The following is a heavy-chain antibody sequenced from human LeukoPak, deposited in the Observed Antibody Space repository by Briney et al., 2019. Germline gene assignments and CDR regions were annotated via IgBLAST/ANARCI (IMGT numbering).Heavy chain of an antibody. CDR3: ARGPRRIQLWLALPYYFDY. V-gene: IGHV4-39*07. D-gene: IGHD5-18*01. J-gene: IGHJ4*02. CDR2: INHSGST. Sequence: SQTLSLTCTVSGGSIISGSYYWSWIRQPPGKGLEWIGEINHSGSTNYNPSLKSRVTISVDTSKNQFSLKLCSVTAADTAVYYCARGPRRIQLWLALPYYFDYWGQGTLVTVSS. CDR1: GGSIISGSYY.